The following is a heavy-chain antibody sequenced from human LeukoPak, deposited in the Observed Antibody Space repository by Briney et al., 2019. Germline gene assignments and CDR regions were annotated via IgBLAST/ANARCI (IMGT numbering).Heavy chain of an antibody. D-gene: IGHD5-18*01. V-gene: IGHV3-53*01. CDR2: IYSGGST. Sequence: RSGGSLRLSCAASGFTVSTNYMSWVRQAPGKGLEWVSVIYSGGSTYYADSVKGRFTISRDNLKNTLDLQMNSLRAEDTAVYYCARRMSTAHALDIWGQGTMVTVSS. J-gene: IGHJ3*02. CDR3: ARRMSTAHALDI. CDR1: GFTVSTNY.